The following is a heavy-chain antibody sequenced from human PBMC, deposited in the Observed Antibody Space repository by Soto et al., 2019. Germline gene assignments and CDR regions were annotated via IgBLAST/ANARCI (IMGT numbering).Heavy chain of an antibody. Sequence: SETMSLTCAVSGGYISSGGYSWSWIRQPPGKGLEWIGYIYHSGSTYYNPSLKSRVTISVDRSKNQFSLKLSSVIAADTAVYYCARGQVVAAQHWGQGTLVTVSS. J-gene: IGHJ4*02. CDR2: IYHSGST. CDR1: GGYISSGGYS. V-gene: IGHV4-30-2*01. CDR3: ARGQVVAAQH. D-gene: IGHD2-15*01.